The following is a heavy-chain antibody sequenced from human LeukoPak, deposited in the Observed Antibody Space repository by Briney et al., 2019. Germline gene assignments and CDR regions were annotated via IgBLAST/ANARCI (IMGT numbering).Heavy chain of an antibody. Sequence: AASVTVSCKASGYSFTGYCMHWVRQAPGQGLEWMGRICLESGGTNYAQKFQGRVTMTTDTTVSTAHMELSGLKSDDTAVYYCASGLNSRSSSCWGQGPRVTVSS. CDR1: GYSFTGYC. CDR3: ASGLNSRSSSC. V-gene: IGHV1-2*02. D-gene: IGHD6-13*01. J-gene: IGHJ4*02. CDR2: ICLESGGT.